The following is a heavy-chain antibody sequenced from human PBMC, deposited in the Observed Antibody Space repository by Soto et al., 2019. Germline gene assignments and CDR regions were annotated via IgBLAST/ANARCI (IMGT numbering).Heavy chain of an antibody. Sequence: EVQLLESGGGLVQPGGTLTLSCAASGFTLSHYWMHWVRQVPGGGLVWVSRLKYDGTTTSYADSVKGRFTISSDNAKNAVYLPMSSLRAEDTSTFYSVRSISGCFDYWGQGTVVTVSS. V-gene: IGHV3-74*01. D-gene: IGHD7-27*01. CDR3: VRSISGCFDY. CDR2: LKYDGTTT. CDR1: GFTLSHYW. J-gene: IGHJ4*02.